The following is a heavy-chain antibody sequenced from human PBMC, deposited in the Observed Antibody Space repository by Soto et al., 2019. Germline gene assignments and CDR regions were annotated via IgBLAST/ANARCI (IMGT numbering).Heavy chain of an antibody. V-gene: IGHV4-30-4*01. D-gene: IGHD2-15*01. Sequence: SETLSLTCSVSGDSISTVDYFWAWIRQPPGQALEYIGYIYKSATTYYNPSFESRVAISLDTSKSQFSLNVTSVTAADTAVYFCARGRYCLTGRCFPKGLDSGGQGTL. J-gene: IGHJ4*02. CDR2: IYKSATT. CDR1: GDSISTVDYF. CDR3: ARGRYCLTGRCFPKGLDS.